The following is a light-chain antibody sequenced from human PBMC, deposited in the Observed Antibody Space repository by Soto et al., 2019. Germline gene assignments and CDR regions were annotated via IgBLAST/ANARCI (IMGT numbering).Light chain of an antibody. V-gene: IGLV1-51*01. CDR2: DNN. Sequence: QSVLTQPPSVSAAPGQKVTISCSGSSSNIGNNYVSCYQQLPGTAPKLLIYDNNKRPSGIPDRFSGSKSGTSATLGITGLRSGDEADYYCGTWGSSLSAVVFGGGTKVTAL. J-gene: IGLJ2*01. CDR3: GTWGSSLSAVV. CDR1: SSNIGNNY.